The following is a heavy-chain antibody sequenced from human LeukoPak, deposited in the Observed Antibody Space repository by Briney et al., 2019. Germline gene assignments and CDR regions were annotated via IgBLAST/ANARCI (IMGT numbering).Heavy chain of an antibody. V-gene: IGHV4-59*12. CDR3: ARLYGSGSYYNY. CDR1: GGSISSYY. CDR2: IYYSGST. Sequence: SETLSLTCTVSGGSISSYYWSWIRQPPGKGLEWIGYIYYSGSTNYNPSLKSRVTISVDTSKNQFSLKLSSVTAADTAVYYCARLYGSGSYYNYWGQGTLVTVSS. D-gene: IGHD3-10*01. J-gene: IGHJ4*02.